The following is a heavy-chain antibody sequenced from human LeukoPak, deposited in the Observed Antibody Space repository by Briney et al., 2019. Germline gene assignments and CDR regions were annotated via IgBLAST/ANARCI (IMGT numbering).Heavy chain of an antibody. J-gene: IGHJ4*02. V-gene: IGHV3-53*01. CDR3: AKGLYDLWSGYYTYFDY. D-gene: IGHD3-3*01. Sequence: PGGSLRLSCAASGFTVSSNYMSWVRQAPGKGLEWVSVIYSGGSTYYADSVKGRFTISRDNSKNTLYLQMNSLRAEDTAVYYCAKGLYDLWSGYYTYFDYWGQGTLVTVSS. CDR1: GFTVSSNY. CDR2: IYSGGST.